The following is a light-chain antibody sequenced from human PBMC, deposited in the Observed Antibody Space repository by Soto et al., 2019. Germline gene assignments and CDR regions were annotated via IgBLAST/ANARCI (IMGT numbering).Light chain of an antibody. J-gene: IGKJ1*01. CDR3: EQYNRYTWP. V-gene: IGKV1-5*03. Sequence: DIQLTQSPSTLSASIGDRVTITCWASESVNSWLAWYQQKPGKAPKFLIYKVSSLQSGVPSRLRGSGYGTELTITISSMKSEDFVKDKCEQYNRYTWPFGDGTKVDIK. CDR2: KVS. CDR1: ESVNSW.